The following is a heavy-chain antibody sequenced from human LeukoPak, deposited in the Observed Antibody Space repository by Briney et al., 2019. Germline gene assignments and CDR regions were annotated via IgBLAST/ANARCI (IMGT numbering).Heavy chain of an antibody. Sequence: GGSLRLSCGASGFTFGTYWMHWVRQAPGKGLVWVSGINSDGGTTTYADSVKGRFTISRDNAKNTLYMQMNNLRAEDTAIYYSATSSRVSEHLYRTFYCGQGTLVTVS. D-gene: IGHD3-3*02. V-gene: IGHV3-74*01. CDR1: GFTFGTYW. J-gene: IGHJ4*02. CDR3: ATSSRVSEHLYRTFY. CDR2: INSDGGTT.